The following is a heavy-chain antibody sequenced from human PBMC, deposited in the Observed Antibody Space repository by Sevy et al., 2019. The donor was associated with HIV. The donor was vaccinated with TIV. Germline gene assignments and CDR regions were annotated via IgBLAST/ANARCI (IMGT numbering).Heavy chain of an antibody. D-gene: IGHD4-4*01. J-gene: IGHJ4*02. V-gene: IGHV4-30-4*01. Sequence: SETLSLTCTVSGGSISSGDYNWNWIRQPPGKGLEWIGYIYYSGLTYYNPSLKSRITLSVDTSENKFYLTLSSVTAADTAVYYCARSYGDYSNALAFDYWGQGTLVTVSS. CDR1: GGSISSGDYN. CDR2: IYYSGLT. CDR3: ARSYGDYSNALAFDY.